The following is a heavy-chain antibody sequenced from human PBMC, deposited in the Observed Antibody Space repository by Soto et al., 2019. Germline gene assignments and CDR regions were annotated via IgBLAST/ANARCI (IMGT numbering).Heavy chain of an antibody. CDR1: GFSLSTSRVG. J-gene: IGHJ5*01. D-gene: IGHD6-6*01. Sequence: QITLRESGPTLVKPTQTLTLTCTFSGFSLSTSRVGVGWIRQPQGKALEWLAHIYWDDNKRYSTSLKNRLTTKKDTFKTQVVVTMNNMDPEDTAAFSCADRLLWGSSSSPSWFGLWGQGILVTVSA. CDR3: ADRLLWGSSSSPSWFGL. V-gene: IGHV2-5*02. CDR2: IYWDDNK.